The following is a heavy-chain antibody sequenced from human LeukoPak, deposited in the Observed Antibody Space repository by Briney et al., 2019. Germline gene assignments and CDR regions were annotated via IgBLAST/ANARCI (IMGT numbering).Heavy chain of an antibody. CDR1: GGSINSNNW. J-gene: IGHJ5*02. CDR3: ARVGVGATRWFDP. CDR2: IYHSGTT. V-gene: IGHV4-4*02. D-gene: IGHD1-26*01. Sequence: KPSGTLSLTCAVSGGSINSNNWWSWVRQPPGKQLEWIGEIYHSGTTYYNPSLKSRVTISVDTSKNQFSLKLSSVTAADTAVYYCARVGVGATRWFDPWGQGTLVTVSS.